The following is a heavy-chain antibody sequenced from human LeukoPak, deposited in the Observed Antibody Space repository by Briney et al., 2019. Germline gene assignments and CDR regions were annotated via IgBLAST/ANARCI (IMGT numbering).Heavy chain of an antibody. J-gene: IGHJ4*02. CDR1: GFTFSSYG. V-gene: IGHV3-23*01. CDR3: AKDRYYYDSSGLYYFDY. Sequence: PGGSLRLSCAASGFTFSSYGMSWVRQAPGKGLEWVSAIRGSGGSTYYADSVKGRFTISRDNSKNTLYLQMNSLRAEDTAVYYCAKDRYYYDSSGLYYFDYWGQGTLVTVSS. CDR2: IRGSGGST. D-gene: IGHD3-22*01.